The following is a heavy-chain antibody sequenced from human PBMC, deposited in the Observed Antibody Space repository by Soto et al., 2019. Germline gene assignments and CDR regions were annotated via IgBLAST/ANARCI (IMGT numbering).Heavy chain of an antibody. V-gene: IGHV3-30*18. CDR1: GFTFSSYG. D-gene: IGHD6-13*01. CDR2: ISYDGSNK. J-gene: IGHJ4*02. Sequence: QVQLVESRGGVVQPGRALRLSCAASGFTFSSYGMHWVRQAPGKGLEWVAVISYDGSNKYYADSVKGRFTISRDNSKNTLYLQMKSLRAEDTAVYYCAKDPRRRWYREPHYFDYCGQGTLVTVSS. CDR3: AKDPRRRWYREPHYFDY.